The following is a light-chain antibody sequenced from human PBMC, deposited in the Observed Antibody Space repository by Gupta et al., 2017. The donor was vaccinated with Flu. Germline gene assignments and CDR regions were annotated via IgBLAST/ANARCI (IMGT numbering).Light chain of an antibody. Sequence: EIVMTQSPATLSVSPGERATLSCRASQSVSSNLAWYQQKPGQAPRLLIYDASTRATGIPARFSGSGSGTEFTLTISSLQSEDFAVYCCQQYNNWPPTFGGGTKVRSN. CDR3: QQYNNWPPT. CDR1: QSVSSN. CDR2: DAS. V-gene: IGKV3-15*01. J-gene: IGKJ4*01.